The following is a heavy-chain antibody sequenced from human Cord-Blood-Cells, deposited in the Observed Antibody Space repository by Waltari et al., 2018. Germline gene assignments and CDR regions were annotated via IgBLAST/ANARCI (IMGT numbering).Heavy chain of an antibody. V-gene: IGHV5-51*01. CDR1: GYSFTSYW. Sequence: GAEVKKPGESLKISCKGSGYSFTSYWIGWVRQMPGKGLEWLGIIYPGDSDTRYSPSFQGQVTISADKSISTAYLQWSSLKASDTAMYYCARGYCSSTSCYTAFDIWGQGTMVTVSS. D-gene: IGHD2-2*02. CDR3: ARGYCSSTSCYTAFDI. CDR2: IYPGDSDT. J-gene: IGHJ3*02.